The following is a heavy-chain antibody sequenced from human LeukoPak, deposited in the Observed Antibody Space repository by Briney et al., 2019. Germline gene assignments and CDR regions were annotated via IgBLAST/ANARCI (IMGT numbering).Heavy chain of an antibody. Sequence: PGGYLRLSCAASGFTVSSNYMSWVRQAPGKGLEWVSVIDSGGSTYYAGSAKGRFTISRDNSKNTLYLQMNSLRAEDTAVYYCARDVPKVVVAATRPYWGQGTLVTVSS. CDR1: GFTVSSNY. V-gene: IGHV3-53*01. D-gene: IGHD2-15*01. CDR2: IDSGGST. CDR3: ARDVPKVVVAATRPY. J-gene: IGHJ4*02.